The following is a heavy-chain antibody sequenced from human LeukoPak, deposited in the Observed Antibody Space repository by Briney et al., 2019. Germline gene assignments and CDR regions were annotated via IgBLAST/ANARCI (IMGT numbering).Heavy chain of an antibody. CDR1: GGSIGSYY. D-gene: IGHD3-10*01. Sequence: PSETLSLTCTVSGGSIGSYYWSWIRQPPGKGLEWIGYIYYSGSTNYNPSLKSRVTISVDTSKNQFSLKLSSVTAADTAVYYCARARFGEHFDYWGQGTLVTVSS. J-gene: IGHJ4*02. V-gene: IGHV4-59*01. CDR2: IYYSGST. CDR3: ARARFGEHFDY.